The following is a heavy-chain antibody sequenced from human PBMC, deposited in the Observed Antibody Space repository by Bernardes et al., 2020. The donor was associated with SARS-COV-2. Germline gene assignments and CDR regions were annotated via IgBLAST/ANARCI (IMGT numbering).Heavy chain of an antibody. D-gene: IGHD3-22*01. CDR2: IYPGGTT. CDR1: GGSMSSGGHS. CDR3: VRSGGTYYDSSNLNWFDP. V-gene: IGHV4-30-2*01. J-gene: IGHJ5*02. Sequence: SETLSLTCTVSGGSMSSGGHSWNWIRQPPGKGLEWIGYIYPGGTTYYNPSLRSRVSMSVDRSNNQFSLKLTSVTAADTAVYYCVRSGGTYYDSSNLNWFDPWGQGALVTVSS.